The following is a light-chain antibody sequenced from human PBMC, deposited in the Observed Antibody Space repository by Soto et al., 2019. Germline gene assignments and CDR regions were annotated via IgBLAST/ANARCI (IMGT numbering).Light chain of an antibody. CDR2: DVT. CDR1: SSDVGGYNF. J-gene: IGLJ1*01. V-gene: IGLV2-14*01. CDR3: SSYTSSSTYV. Sequence: QSALTQPASVSGSPVQSITISCTGTSSDVGGYNFVSWYQQHPDKAPKLMIYDVTNRPSGVSNRFSGSKSGNTASLTISGLQAEDEADYYCSSYTSSSTYVFGTGTKLTVL.